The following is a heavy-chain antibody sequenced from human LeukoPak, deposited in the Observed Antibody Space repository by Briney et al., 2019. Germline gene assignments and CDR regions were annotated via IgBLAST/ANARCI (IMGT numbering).Heavy chain of an antibody. CDR2: INSGSYTI. V-gene: IGHV3-48*02. CDR1: GFRLDSYS. J-gene: IGHJ3*02. D-gene: IGHD1-1*01. CDR3: ARVLLERPGIDSFDM. Sequence: GGSLRLSCGASGFRLDSYSMDWVRQAPGKGLEWVSHINSGSYTIYYADSVKGRFTISRDNAGNSLYLQMSSLRDEDTAVYYCARVLLERPGIDSFDMWGQGTMVTVSS.